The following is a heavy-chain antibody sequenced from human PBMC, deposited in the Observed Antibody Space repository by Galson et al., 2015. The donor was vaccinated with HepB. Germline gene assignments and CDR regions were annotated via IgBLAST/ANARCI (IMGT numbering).Heavy chain of an antibody. CDR1: GFTFSNAW. V-gene: IGHV3-15*01. CDR3: TTERYRYYFDY. CDR2: IKSKTDGGTA. J-gene: IGHJ4*02. Sequence: SLRLSCAASGFTFSNAWMSWVRQAPGKGLEWVGRIKSKTDGGTADYAAPVKGRFTISRDDSKTTLYLQMSSLKTEDTAVYYCTTERYRYYFDYWGQGTLVTVSS. D-gene: IGHD1-26*01.